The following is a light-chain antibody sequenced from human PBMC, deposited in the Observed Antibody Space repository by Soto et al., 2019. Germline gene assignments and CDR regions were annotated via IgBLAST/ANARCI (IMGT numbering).Light chain of an antibody. CDR2: KAS. V-gene: IGKV1-5*03. CDR3: QQYNDYSWT. Sequence: DIQMTQSHSTLSASVGDRVTITCRASQSISTWLAWYQQKPGKAPNLLIYKASTLESGVPSRFSGSGSGTEFTLTISSLQPDDFATYYCQQYNDYSWTFGQGTKVEIK. J-gene: IGKJ1*01. CDR1: QSISTW.